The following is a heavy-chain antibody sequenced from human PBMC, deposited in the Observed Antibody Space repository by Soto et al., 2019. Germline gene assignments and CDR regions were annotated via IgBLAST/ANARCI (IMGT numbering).Heavy chain of an antibody. CDR2: ISSLGSTI. CDR1: GCHLNIYE. V-gene: IGHV3-48*03. CDR3: ARDLRTLYNLDY. J-gene: IGHJ4*02. D-gene: IGHD4-17*01. Sequence: GFLRVSFAVAGCHLNIYEMIWVRQVPGKGLEWVSYISSLGSTIYYADSVKGRFTISRDNAKDSLYLQMNSLRAEDTAVYFCARDLRTLYNLDYWGQGTLSTGSA.